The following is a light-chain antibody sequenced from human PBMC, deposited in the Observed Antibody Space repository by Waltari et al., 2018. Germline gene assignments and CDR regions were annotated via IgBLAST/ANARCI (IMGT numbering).Light chain of an antibody. CDR2: KAS. Sequence: DIQMTQSPSTLSASVGDRVIFSCQASQSISKWLAWYQQKPGKAPKLLIYKASTLESVVPSRFSCSGSGTEFTLTISSLQPEDFATYYCQQYNSYSLLSFGGGTKVEIK. J-gene: IGKJ4*01. V-gene: IGKV1-5*03. CDR1: QSISKW. CDR3: QQYNSYSLLS.